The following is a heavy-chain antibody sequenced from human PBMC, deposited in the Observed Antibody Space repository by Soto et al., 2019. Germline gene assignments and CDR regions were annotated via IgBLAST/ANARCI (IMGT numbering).Heavy chain of an antibody. V-gene: IGHV3-21*01. CDR2: ISSSSSYI. Sequence: GGALRLSCAASGFTFSSYSRNWVRQAPGKGLEWVSSISSSSSYIYYADSVKGRFTISRDTAKNSLYLKMNSLRAGDTAVYYCAVRRNHAFDIWGQGTMVTVSS. J-gene: IGHJ3*02. CDR1: GFTFSSYS. CDR3: AVRRNHAFDI.